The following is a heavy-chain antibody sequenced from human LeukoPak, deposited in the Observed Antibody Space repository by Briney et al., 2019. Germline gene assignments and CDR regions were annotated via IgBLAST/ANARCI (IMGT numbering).Heavy chain of an antibody. Sequence: PGGSLRLSCVASGFTFSNYEMNWVRQAPGKGLEWVSYISSSGSAIYYADSVKGRFTISRDNSKNTLYLQMNSLRAEDTAVYYCAKNPLYCSGGSCYSYYFDYWGQGTLVTVSS. CDR3: AKNPLYCSGGSCYSYYFDY. J-gene: IGHJ4*02. CDR2: ISSSGSAI. V-gene: IGHV3-48*03. D-gene: IGHD2-15*01. CDR1: GFTFSNYE.